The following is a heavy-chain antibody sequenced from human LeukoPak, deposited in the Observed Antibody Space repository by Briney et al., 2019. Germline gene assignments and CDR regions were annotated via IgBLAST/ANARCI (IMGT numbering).Heavy chain of an antibody. V-gene: IGHV5-51*01. CDR3: ASQAARPNLYYYYYMDV. CDR2: IYPGDSDT. J-gene: IGHJ6*03. Sequence: GESLKISCKGSGYSFTSYWIGWVRQMPGKGLEWMGIIYPGDSDTRYSPSFQGQVTISADKSISTAYLQWSSLKASDTAMYYCASQAARPNLYYYYYMDVWGKGTTVTVSS. CDR1: GYSFTSYW. D-gene: IGHD6-6*01.